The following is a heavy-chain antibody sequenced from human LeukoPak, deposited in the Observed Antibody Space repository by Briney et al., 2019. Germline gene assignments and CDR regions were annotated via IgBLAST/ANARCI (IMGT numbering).Heavy chain of an antibody. J-gene: IGHJ6*02. V-gene: IGHV4-30-4*01. CDR3: ASSRRVYYYYGMDV. CDR2: IYYSGST. D-gene: IGHD2/OR15-2a*01. Sequence: PSETLSLTCTVSGGSISSGDYYWSWIRQPPGKGLEWIGYIYYSGSTYYNPSLKSRVTVSVDTSKNQFSLKLSSVTAADTAVYYCASSRRVYYYYGMDVWGQGTTVTVSS. CDR1: GGSISSGDYY.